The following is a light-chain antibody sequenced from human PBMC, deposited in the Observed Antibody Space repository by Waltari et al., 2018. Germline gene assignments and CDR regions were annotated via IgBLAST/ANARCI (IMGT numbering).Light chain of an antibody. Sequence: SVLAQPPSVSGAPGQRVTISCPGSSSNIGAGNHVHWYQEFPGTAPKLLIYGDSNRPSGVPDRFSGSKSGTSASLAITGLQAEDEANYYCQSFDTSLGAIFGGGTKVTVL. CDR1: SSNIGAGNH. V-gene: IGLV1-40*01. CDR3: QSFDTSLGAI. CDR2: GDS. J-gene: IGLJ2*01.